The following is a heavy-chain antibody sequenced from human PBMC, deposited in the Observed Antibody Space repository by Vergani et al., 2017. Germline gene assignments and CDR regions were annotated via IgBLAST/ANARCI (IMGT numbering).Heavy chain of an antibody. CDR3: ANAAWTAGGAFDI. V-gene: IGHV3-23*01. J-gene: IGHJ3*02. CDR2: ISGSGVST. CDR1: GFTFSSYA. D-gene: IGHD6-13*01. Sequence: EVQLLESGGGLVQPGGSLRLSCAASGFTFSSYAMSWVRQAPGKGLEWVSAISGSGVSTYYADSVKGRFTNSRDNSKNTLYLQMNSLRAEDTAVYYCANAAWTAGGAFDIWGQGTMVTVSS.